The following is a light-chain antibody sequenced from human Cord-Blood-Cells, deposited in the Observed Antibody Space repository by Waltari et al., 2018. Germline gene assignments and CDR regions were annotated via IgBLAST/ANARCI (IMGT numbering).Light chain of an antibody. CDR2: GNS. CDR1: RSNIGAGHD. J-gene: IGLJ3*02. Sequence: QSVLTQPPSVSGAPGQRVTISCTGSRSNIGAGHDVHWYQQLPGTAPNRLIYGNSNRPSGVPDRFSGSKSGTSASLAITGLQAEDEADYYCQSYDSSLSRVFGGGTKLTVL. V-gene: IGLV1-40*01. CDR3: QSYDSSLSRV.